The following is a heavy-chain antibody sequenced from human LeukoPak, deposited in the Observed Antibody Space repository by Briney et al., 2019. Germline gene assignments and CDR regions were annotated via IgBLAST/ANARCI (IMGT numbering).Heavy chain of an antibody. CDR2: IYTSGST. CDR1: GGSISSYY. V-gene: IGHV4-4*07. CDR3: ARDQNYDILTGLGSYYYYYMDV. D-gene: IGHD3-9*01. Sequence: SETLSLTCTVSGGSISSYYWSWIRQPAGKGLEWIGRIYTSGSTNYNPSLKSRVTMSVDTSKNQFSLKLSSVTAADTAVCYCARDQNYDILTGLGSYYYYYMDVWGKGTTVTVSS. J-gene: IGHJ6*03.